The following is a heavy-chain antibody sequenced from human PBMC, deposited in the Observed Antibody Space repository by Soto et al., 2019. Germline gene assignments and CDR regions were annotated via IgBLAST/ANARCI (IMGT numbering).Heavy chain of an antibody. J-gene: IGHJ6*02. V-gene: IGHV3-66*01. Sequence: EVQLVESGGGLVQPGGSLRLSCAASGFTVSSNYMSWVRQAPGKGLEWVSVIYSGGSTYYADSVKGRFTISRDNYKNTLYLQMNTLRAEDTAVYYCARDGRGTPVAASPYYAMDVWGQWTTVTVSS. CDR3: ARDGRGTPVAASPYYAMDV. CDR1: GFTVSSNY. D-gene: IGHD2-15*01. CDR2: IYSGGST.